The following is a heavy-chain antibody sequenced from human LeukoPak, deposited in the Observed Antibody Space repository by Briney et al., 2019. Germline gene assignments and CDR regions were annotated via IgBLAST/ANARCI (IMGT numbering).Heavy chain of an antibody. CDR2: IIGSGDDT. V-gene: IGHV3-23*01. J-gene: IGHJ6*02. D-gene: IGHD3-10*01. CDR1: GFTFRQYA. Sequence: GGSLRLSCAASGFTFRQYAMSWVRQAPGKGLEWVSGIIGSGDDTYYTDSVKGRFTISRDNSNNTMYLQMNNLRSEDTAVYFCVRDYYGSGTYQGNYYYGMDVWGHGTTVTVSS. CDR3: VRDYYGSGTYQGNYYYGMDV.